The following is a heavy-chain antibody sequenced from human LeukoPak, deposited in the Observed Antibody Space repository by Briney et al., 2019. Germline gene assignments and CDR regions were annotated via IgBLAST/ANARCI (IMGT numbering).Heavy chain of an antibody. Sequence: SETLSLTCTVSGGSLSSYHWGWVRQPPGKGLEWIGYIFYSGDTTYNPSLKSRVTISIDTPKNQLYLKMNTLNAADTALYYCARDKHPGHNGGPGTRDTVSS. CDR2: IFYSGDT. CDR1: GGSLSSYH. J-gene: IGHJ4*02. D-gene: IGHD5-24*01. CDR3: ARDKHPGHN. V-gene: IGHV4-59*12.